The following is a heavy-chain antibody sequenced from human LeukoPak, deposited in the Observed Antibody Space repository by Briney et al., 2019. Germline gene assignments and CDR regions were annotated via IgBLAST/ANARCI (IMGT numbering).Heavy chain of an antibody. CDR3: ARGRILRIAKYYMDV. J-gene: IGHJ6*03. Sequence: SETLSLTCTVSGGSMSSYYWSWIRQPPGKGLEWIGYIYYSGSTNYNPSLKSRVTISVDTSKNQVSLKLSSVTAADTAVYYCARGRILRIAKYYMDVWGKGTAVTISS. D-gene: IGHD2-15*01. V-gene: IGHV4-59*01. CDR1: GGSMSSYY. CDR2: IYYSGST.